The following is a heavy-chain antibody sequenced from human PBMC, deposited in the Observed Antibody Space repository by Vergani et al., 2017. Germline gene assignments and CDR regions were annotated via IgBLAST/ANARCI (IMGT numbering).Heavy chain of an antibody. CDR3: GRGSDNYN. D-gene: IGHD1-1*01. V-gene: IGHV3-30*19. CDR1: GFRLSSYG. Sequence: QVQLVESGGGVVQPGRSLRLSCAASGFRLSSYGMNWVRQTPGKGLEWVSTIKNDGGKSHYADFVKGRFAISRDNSRNTLYLQMNSLRVEDTAVYYCGRGSDNYNWGQGALVTV. J-gene: IGHJ4*02. CDR2: IKNDGGKS.